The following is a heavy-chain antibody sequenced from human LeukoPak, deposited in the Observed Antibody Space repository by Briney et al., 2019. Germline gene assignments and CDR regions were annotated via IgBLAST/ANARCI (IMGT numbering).Heavy chain of an antibody. D-gene: IGHD3-3*01. CDR3: ARGGTGPPDYDFWSGQSEPNWFDP. CDR2: MNPNSGNT. CDR1: GYSFTSYR. V-gene: IGHV1-8*02. J-gene: IGHJ5*02. Sequence: GESLKISCKGAGYSFTSYRIGWVRQATGQGLEWMGWMNPNSGNTGYAQKFQGRVTMTRNTSISTAYMELSSLRSEDTAVYYCARGGTGPPDYDFWSGQSEPNWFDPWGQGTLVTVSS.